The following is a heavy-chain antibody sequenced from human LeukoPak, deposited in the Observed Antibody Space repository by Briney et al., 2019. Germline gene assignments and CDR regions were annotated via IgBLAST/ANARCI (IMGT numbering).Heavy chain of an antibody. Sequence: GESLKISCKGSGYRFTTYWIGWVRQMPGKGLEWMGIIYPGDSDTRYSPSFQGQVTISADKSISTAYLQWSSLKASDTAIYYCARLGTTGTLYNWFDPWGQGTLVTVSS. D-gene: IGHD1-1*01. CDR1: GYRFTTYW. CDR3: ARLGTTGTLYNWFDP. CDR2: IYPGDSDT. V-gene: IGHV5-51*01. J-gene: IGHJ5*02.